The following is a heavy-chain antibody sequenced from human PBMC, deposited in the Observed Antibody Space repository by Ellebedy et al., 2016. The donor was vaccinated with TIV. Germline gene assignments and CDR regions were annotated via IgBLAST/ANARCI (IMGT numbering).Heavy chain of an antibody. CDR1: GFTFDDYG. J-gene: IGHJ4*02. V-gene: IGHV3-23*01. CDR3: ARIRGGLPLFDY. CDR2: LSRTGDST. Sequence: GESLKISCAASGFTFDDYGMSWVRQAPGKGLEWVSALSRTGDSTYYADSVEGRFTISRDNSKNTLYLQMDNLRAEDTAVYYCARIRGGLPLFDYWGQGTLVTVSS. D-gene: IGHD3-3*02.